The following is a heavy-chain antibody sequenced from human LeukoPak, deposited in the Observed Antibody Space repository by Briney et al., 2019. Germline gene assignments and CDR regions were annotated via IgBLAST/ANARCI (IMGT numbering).Heavy chain of an antibody. D-gene: IGHD3-10*01. V-gene: IGHV3-48*04. Sequence: GGSLRLSCAASGFTFRSYSMNWVRQAPGKGLEWVSYISSSSSTIYYADSVKGRFTISRDNANNSLYLQMNSLRAEDTAVYYCARETLWFPDYWGQGTLVTVSS. CDR1: GFTFRSYS. J-gene: IGHJ4*02. CDR3: ARETLWFPDY. CDR2: ISSSSSTI.